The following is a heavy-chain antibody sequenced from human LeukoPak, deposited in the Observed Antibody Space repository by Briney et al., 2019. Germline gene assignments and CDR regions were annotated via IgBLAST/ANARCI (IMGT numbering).Heavy chain of an antibody. D-gene: IGHD3-22*01. Sequence: SETLSLTCTVSGGSISSYYWSWIRQLPGKGLEWIGYIYYSGSTNYNPSLKSRVTISVDTSKNQFSLKLSSVTAADTAVYYCARENGSGYYYYWGQGTLVTVSS. V-gene: IGHV4-59*01. CDR1: GGSISSYY. J-gene: IGHJ4*02. CDR2: IYYSGST. CDR3: ARENGSGYYYY.